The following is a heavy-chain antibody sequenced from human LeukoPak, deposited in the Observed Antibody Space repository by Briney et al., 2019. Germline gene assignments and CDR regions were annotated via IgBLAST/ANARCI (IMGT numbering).Heavy chain of an antibody. J-gene: IGHJ4*02. D-gene: IGHD3-16*01. V-gene: IGHV3-30*02. CDR3: AKVPHSWGLFDS. Sequence: PGGPLRLSWAASGFTFSRYGLPWVGQAPGRGREGVAFIRDDGSTRYYAESVRGRFTVSRDNSKNTLYLQMDSLRTEDTAVYHCAKVPHSWGLFDSWGQGTLVTVSS. CDR2: IRDDGSTR. CDR1: GFTFSRYG.